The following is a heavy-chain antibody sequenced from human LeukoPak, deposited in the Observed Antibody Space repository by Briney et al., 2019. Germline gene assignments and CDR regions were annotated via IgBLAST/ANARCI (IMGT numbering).Heavy chain of an antibody. CDR3: ARGEPGAATPPRDSSSPRPGYYYYTDV. CDR2: INHSGST. D-gene: IGHD6-6*01. Sequence: SETLSLTCAVYGGSFSGYYWSWIRQPPGKGLEWIGEINHSGSTNYNPSLKSRVTISVDTSKNQFSLKLSSVTAADTAVYYCARGEPGAATPPRDSSSPRPGYYYYTDVWGKGTTVTVSS. J-gene: IGHJ6*03. V-gene: IGHV4-34*01. CDR1: GGSFSGYY.